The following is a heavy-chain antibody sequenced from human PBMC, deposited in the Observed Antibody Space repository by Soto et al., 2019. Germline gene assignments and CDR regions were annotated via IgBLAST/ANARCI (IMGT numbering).Heavy chain of an antibody. J-gene: IGHJ6*02. V-gene: IGHV3-30*18. CDR2: ISYDGSNK. CDR3: AKDLGIAVAGTYYYYGMDV. CDR1: GLTFSSYG. D-gene: IGHD6-19*01. Sequence: GGSLRLSCAASGLTFSSYGMHWVRQAPGKGLEWVAVISYDGSNKYYADSVKGRFTISRDNSKNTLYLQMNSLRAEDTAVYYCAKDLGIAVAGTYYYYGMDVWGQRTTVTVSS.